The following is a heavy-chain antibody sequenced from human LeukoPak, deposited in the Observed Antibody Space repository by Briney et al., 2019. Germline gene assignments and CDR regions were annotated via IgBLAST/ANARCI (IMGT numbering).Heavy chain of an antibody. CDR3: ARTALRGNYDSSGYYYGNIDY. D-gene: IGHD3-22*01. J-gene: IGHJ4*02. CDR2: MIPIFGTA. CDR1: GGTFSSYA. Sequence: ASVKVSCKASGGTFSSYAISWVRQAPGQGLEWMGGMIPIFGTANYAQKFQGRVTITTDESMSTAYMELSSLRSEETAVYYCARTALRGNYDSSGYYYGNIDYWGQGTLVPVSS. V-gene: IGHV1-69*05.